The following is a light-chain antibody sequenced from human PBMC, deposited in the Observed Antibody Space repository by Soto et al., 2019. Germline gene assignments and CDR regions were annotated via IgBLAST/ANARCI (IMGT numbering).Light chain of an antibody. J-gene: IGLJ1*01. CDR3: AAHDDSLSSPYV. CDR2: SNN. CDR1: RSHIGSNY. V-gene: IGLV1-47*02. Sequence: QSALPQPSSGPGSPGQRFTISCSGSRSHIGSNYVYWYQQLPGTAPKLLIYSNNQRPSGVPDRFSGSKSGNSASLAISGLRSEDEADYDRAAHDDSLSSPYVFGTGTKDSV.